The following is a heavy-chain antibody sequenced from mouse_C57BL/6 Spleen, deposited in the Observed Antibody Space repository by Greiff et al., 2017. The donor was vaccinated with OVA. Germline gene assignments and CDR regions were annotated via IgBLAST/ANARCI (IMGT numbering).Heavy chain of an antibody. D-gene: IGHD3-1*01. Sequence: EVQGVESGGGLVKPGGSLKLSCAASGFTFSSYAMSWVRQTPEKRLEWVATISDGGSYTYYPDNVKGRFTISRDNAKNNLYLQMSNLKSEDTAMYYCARDRDYYAMDYWGQGTSVTVSS. CDR1: GFTFSSYA. CDR2: ISDGGSYT. CDR3: ARDRDYYAMDY. J-gene: IGHJ4*01. V-gene: IGHV5-4*01.